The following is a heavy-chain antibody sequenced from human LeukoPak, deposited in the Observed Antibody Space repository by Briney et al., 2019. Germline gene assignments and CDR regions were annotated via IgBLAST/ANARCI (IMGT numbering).Heavy chain of an antibody. CDR1: EFSVGSNY. V-gene: IGHV3-66*01. CDR2: IYSGGST. J-gene: IGHJ5*02. Sequence: GGSLRLSCAASEFSVGSNYMSWVRQAPGKGLEWVSVIYSGGSTYYADSVKGRFTISRDNSKNTLYLQMNSLRAEDTAVYYCARDYGGSGRPQNWFDPWGQGTLVTVSS. D-gene: IGHD3-10*01. CDR3: ARDYGGSGRPQNWFDP.